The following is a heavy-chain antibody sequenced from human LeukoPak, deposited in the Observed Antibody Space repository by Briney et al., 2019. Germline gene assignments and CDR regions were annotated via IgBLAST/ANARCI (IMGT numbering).Heavy chain of an antibody. CDR2: ISAYSGST. J-gene: IGHJ4*02. D-gene: IGHD6-19*01. V-gene: IGHV1-18*01. CDR3: ATDNGVAVPVTALDY. Sequence: ASVQVSCKASGYTFRAYAISWMRQAPGQGLEGMGWISAYSGSTHYAWKFQDRFTMTTDTSTRTAYMELRSLSSDDTAVYFCATDNGVAVPVTALDYWGQGTLVTVSS. CDR1: GYTFRAYA.